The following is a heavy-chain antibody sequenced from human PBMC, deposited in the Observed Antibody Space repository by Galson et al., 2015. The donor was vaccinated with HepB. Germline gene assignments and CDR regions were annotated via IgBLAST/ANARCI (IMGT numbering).Heavy chain of an antibody. V-gene: IGHV3-30-3*01. CDR2: ISYDGSNK. CDR3: ASNYGSGTR. CDR1: GFTFSSYA. J-gene: IGHJ4*02. Sequence: SLRLSCAASGFTFSSYAMHWVRQAPGKGLEWVAVISYDGSNKYYADSVKGRFTISRDNSKNTLYLQMNSLRAEDTAVYYCASNYGSGTRWGQGTLVTVSS. D-gene: IGHD3-10*01.